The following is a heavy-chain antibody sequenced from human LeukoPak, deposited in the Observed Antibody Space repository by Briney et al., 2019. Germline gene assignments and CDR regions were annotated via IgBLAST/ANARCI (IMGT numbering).Heavy chain of an antibody. CDR2: INSDGSSI. CDR3: ARDLQLWTTRDTRGGTLVGY. D-gene: IGHD5-18*01. Sequence: PGGSLRLSCAASGFTFSSHWMHWVRQAPGKGLVWVSRINSDGSSISYADSVKGRFTISRDNAKNTLYLQMNSLRAEDTAVYYCARDLQLWTTRDTRGGTLVGYWGQGTLVTVSS. V-gene: IGHV3-74*01. J-gene: IGHJ4*02. CDR1: GFTFSSHW.